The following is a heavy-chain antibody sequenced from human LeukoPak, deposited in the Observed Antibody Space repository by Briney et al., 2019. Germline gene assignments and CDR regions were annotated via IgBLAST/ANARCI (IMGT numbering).Heavy chain of an antibody. D-gene: IGHD6-19*01. J-gene: IGHJ4*02. CDR2: INPNSGGT. V-gene: IGHV1-2*02. CDR3: ARRSGNTWTNDY. CDR1: GYTFTGYY. Sequence: ASVKVSCKASGYTFTGYYMHWVRQAPGQGLEWMGWINPNSGGTSYAQKFQGRVTMTRDTSISTAYMELSSLRSDDSAVYYCARRSGNTWTNDYWGQGTLVTVPS.